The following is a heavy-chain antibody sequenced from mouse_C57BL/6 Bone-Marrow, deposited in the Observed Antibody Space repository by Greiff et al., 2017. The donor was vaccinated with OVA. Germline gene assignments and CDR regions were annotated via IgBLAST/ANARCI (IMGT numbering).Heavy chain of an antibody. Sequence: QVQLQQSDAELVKPGASVKISCKVSGYTFTDHTIHWLTQRPEQGLEWIGYIYPRAGSTKYNEKFKSKATLTADKSSSTAYMQLNRLTYEDAAVYFCARNWYVIWYFDFWGTGTTVTVSS. CDR3: ARNWYVIWYFDF. D-gene: IGHD2-14*01. CDR1: GYTFTDHT. J-gene: IGHJ1*03. CDR2: IYPRAGST. V-gene: IGHV1-78*01.